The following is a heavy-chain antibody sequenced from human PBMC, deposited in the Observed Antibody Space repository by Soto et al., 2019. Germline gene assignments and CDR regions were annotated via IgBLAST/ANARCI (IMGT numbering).Heavy chain of an antibody. CDR2: ISAYNVNT. CDR1: GYTFITYG. J-gene: IGHJ4*02. CDR3: ARAPGTMTTFDY. D-gene: IGHD3-22*01. Sequence: GASVKVSCKASGYTFITYGINWVRQAPGQGLEWMGWISAYNVNTNYAQKLQGRVTKTTDTSTSTAYMELRSLRADDTAVYHCARAPGTMTTFDYWGQGTLVTVSS. V-gene: IGHV1-18*01.